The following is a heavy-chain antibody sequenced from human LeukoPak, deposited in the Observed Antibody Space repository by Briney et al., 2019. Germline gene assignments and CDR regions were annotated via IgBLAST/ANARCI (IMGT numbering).Heavy chain of an antibody. V-gene: IGHV1-46*01. D-gene: IGHD5-12*01. CDR3: ARGPRSRYSGYDS. Sequence: ASAKVSCKASGYTFTSYYMHWVRQAPGQGLEWMGISDPSGDGTTYAQKFQGRVTMTSDTSTRTVYMDLSSLRSEDTAVYFCARGPRSRYSGYDSWGQGTLVTISS. J-gene: IGHJ4*02. CDR2: SDPSGDGT. CDR1: GYTFTSYY.